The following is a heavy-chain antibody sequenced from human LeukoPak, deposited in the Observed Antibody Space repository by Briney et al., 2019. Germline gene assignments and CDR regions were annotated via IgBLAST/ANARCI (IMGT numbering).Heavy chain of an antibody. Sequence: KPSETLSLTCTVSGGSISSYYWSWIRQPPGKGLEWIGYIYYSGSTNYNPSLKSRVTISVDTSKNQFSLKLSSMTAADTAVYYCACGGARPVDYWGQGTLVTVSS. CDR3: ACGGARPVDY. CDR2: IYYSGST. J-gene: IGHJ4*02. CDR1: GGSISSYY. V-gene: IGHV4-59*01. D-gene: IGHD2-21*01.